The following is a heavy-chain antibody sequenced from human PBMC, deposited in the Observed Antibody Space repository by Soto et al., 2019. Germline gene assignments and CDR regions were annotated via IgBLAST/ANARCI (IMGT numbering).Heavy chain of an antibody. CDR3: ARDRSSGYSYGYGIGFWFDG. CDR1: GGTFSSYA. J-gene: IGHJ5*02. Sequence: QVQLVQSGAEVKKPGSSVKVSCKASGGTFSSYAISWVRQAPGQGLEWMGGIIPIFGTANYAQKFQGRVTITADESTSTAYRELSSLRSEDKGVYYCARDRSSGYSYGYGIGFWFDGWGQGTVVTVSS. V-gene: IGHV1-69*01. D-gene: IGHD5-18*01. CDR2: IIPIFGTA.